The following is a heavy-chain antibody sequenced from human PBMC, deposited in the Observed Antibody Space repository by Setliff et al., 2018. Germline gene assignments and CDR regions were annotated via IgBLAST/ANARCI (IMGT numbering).Heavy chain of an antibody. J-gene: IGHJ4*02. CDR3: ARGYYFDY. CDR1: GGSITSYY. V-gene: IGHV4-59*12. CDR2: INNSGST. Sequence: SETLSLTCTVSGGSITSYYWSWIRQPPGKGLEWIGKINNSGSTNYNPSLKSRGTIAVDKSKNQFSLKLSSVTAADTAVYYCARGYYFDYWGQGKVVTVSS.